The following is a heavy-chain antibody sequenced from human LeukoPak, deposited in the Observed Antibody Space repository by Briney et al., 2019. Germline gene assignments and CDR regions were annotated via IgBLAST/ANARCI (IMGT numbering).Heavy chain of an antibody. D-gene: IGHD3-10*01. Sequence: SETLSLTCTVSGGSISGSSYYWGWIRQPPGKGLEWIGRIYYRGSTYYNPSLKSRVTISVDTSKNQFSLKLSSVTAADTAVYYCARLGEWFGNNWGQGTLVTVSS. J-gene: IGHJ4*02. CDR3: ARLGEWFGNN. CDR1: GGSISGSSYY. CDR2: IYYRGST. V-gene: IGHV4-39*07.